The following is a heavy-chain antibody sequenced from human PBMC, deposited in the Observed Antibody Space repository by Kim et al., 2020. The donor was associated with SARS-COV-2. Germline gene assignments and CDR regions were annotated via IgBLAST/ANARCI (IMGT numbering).Heavy chain of an antibody. CDR2: IYYSGST. D-gene: IGHD3-22*01. CDR3: ARLKDYYDSSGYPDAFDI. J-gene: IGHJ3*02. V-gene: IGHV4-39*01. CDR1: GGSISSSSYY. Sequence: SETLSLTCTVSGGSISSSSYYWGWIRQPPGKGLEWIGSIYYSGSTYYNPSLKSRVTISVDTSKNQFSLKLSSVTAADTAVYYCARLKDYYDSSGYPDAFDIWGQGTMVTVSS.